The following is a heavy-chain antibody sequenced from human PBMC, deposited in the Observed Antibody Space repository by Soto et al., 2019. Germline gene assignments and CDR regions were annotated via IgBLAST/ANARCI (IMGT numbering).Heavy chain of an antibody. CDR1: GGSISSGGYY. Sequence: QVQLQESGPGLVKPSQTLSLTCTVSGGSISSGGYYWSWIRQHPGKGLEWIGYIYYSGSTYYNPSLKGRVTISVDASKNQFSLKLSSVTAADTAVYYCARARGYYGSGSYSPFDYWGQGTLVTVSS. CDR2: IYYSGST. CDR3: ARARGYYGSGSYSPFDY. D-gene: IGHD3-10*01. V-gene: IGHV4-31*03. J-gene: IGHJ4*02.